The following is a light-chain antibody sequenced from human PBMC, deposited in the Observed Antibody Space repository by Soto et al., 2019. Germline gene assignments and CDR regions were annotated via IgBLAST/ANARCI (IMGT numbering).Light chain of an antibody. CDR1: SSDVGNYNY. CDR3: NSYTSNNTYV. V-gene: IGLV2-14*01. CDR2: MVS. J-gene: IGLJ1*01. Sequence: QSVLTQPASVSGSPGQSITISCTGTSSDVGNYNYVSWYQQYPGRVPKLLIYMVSNRPSGVSNRFSGSKSGNTASLTISGLQAEDEADYYCNSYTSNNTYVFGTGTKVTVL.